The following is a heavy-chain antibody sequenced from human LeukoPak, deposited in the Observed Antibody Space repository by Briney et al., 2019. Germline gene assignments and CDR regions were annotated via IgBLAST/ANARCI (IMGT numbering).Heavy chain of an antibody. V-gene: IGHV4-59*01. CDR1: GGSINSFY. J-gene: IGHJ3*02. CDR3: ARDREGRAFDI. CDR2: IYYSGRT. Sequence: SETLSLTCNVSGGSINSFYWSWIRRPPGKGLEWIGNIYYSGRTNYNPSLKSRVTISVDTPKNQFSLKVNSVTAADTALYYCARDREGRAFDIWGQGAMVTVSS.